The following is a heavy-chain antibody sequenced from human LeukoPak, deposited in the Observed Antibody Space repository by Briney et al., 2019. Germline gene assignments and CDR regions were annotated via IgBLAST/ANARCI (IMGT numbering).Heavy chain of an antibody. CDR1: GFTFSSYS. Sequence: PGGSLRLSCAASGFTFSSYSMSWVRQAPGKGLEWVSYISSSISSTYYADSVKGRFTISRDNAKKSVYLHMNSLRAEDTAVYYCVREYQDSYFDFWGQGTLVTVSS. CDR3: VREYQDSYFDF. V-gene: IGHV3-48*04. J-gene: IGHJ4*02. D-gene: IGHD4-11*01. CDR2: ISSSISST.